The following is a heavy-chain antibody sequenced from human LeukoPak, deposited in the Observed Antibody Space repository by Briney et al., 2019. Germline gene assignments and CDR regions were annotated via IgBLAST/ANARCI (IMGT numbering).Heavy chain of an antibody. Sequence: GGSLRLSCAASGLTFSTSSMNWVRQAPGKGLEWVSSISSSSSYIYYADSVKGRFTISGDNAKNSLYLQMNSLRVEDTAVYYCARGAYYDYWGQGTLVTVSS. CDR3: ARGAYYDY. J-gene: IGHJ4*02. D-gene: IGHD3-22*01. V-gene: IGHV3-21*01. CDR2: ISSSSSYI. CDR1: GLTFSTSS.